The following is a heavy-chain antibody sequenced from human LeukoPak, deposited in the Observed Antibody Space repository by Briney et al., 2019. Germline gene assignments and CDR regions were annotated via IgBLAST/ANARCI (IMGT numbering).Heavy chain of an antibody. CDR3: ARGRTMVRGVVGDY. J-gene: IGHJ4*02. CDR2: INPNSGGT. Sequence: ASVKVSCKASGYTFTGYYMHWVRQAPGQGLEWMGWINPNSGGTNYAQRFQARVTMTRDTSISTAYMELSRLRSDDTAVYYCARGRTMVRGVVGDYWGQGTLATVSS. D-gene: IGHD3-10*01. V-gene: IGHV1-2*02. CDR1: GYTFTGYY.